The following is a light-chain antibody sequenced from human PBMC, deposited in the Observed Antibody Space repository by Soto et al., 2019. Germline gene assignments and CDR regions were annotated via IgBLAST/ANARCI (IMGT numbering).Light chain of an antibody. CDR3: SSYTSSGTLPPG. V-gene: IGLV2-14*01. CDR1: SSDVGGYNS. J-gene: IGLJ1*01. Sequence: QSALTQPASVSGSPGQSITISCTGTSSDVGGYNSVSWYQQHAGKAPKLMIYDVSNRPSGVSNRFSGSKSGNTASLTISGIQAEDEGDYYCSSYTSSGTLPPGFGTGTKVTVL. CDR2: DVS.